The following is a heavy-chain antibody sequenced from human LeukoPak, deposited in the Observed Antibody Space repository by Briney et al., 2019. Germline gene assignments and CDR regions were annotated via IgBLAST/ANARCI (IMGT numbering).Heavy chain of an antibody. CDR2: ISSSSSTI. Sequence: GGSLRLSCAASGFTYSSYSMNSVRQAPGKGLEWVSYISSSSSTIYYADSVKGRFTISRDNAKNSLYLQMNSLRAEDTAVYYCARRYCSGGSCYLDYWGQGTLVTVSS. V-gene: IGHV3-48*01. D-gene: IGHD2-15*01. J-gene: IGHJ4*02. CDR3: ARRYCSGGSCYLDY. CDR1: GFTYSSYS.